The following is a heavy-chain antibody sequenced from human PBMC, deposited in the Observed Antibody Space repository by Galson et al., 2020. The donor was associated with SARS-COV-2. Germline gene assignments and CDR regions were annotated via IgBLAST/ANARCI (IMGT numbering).Heavy chain of an antibody. J-gene: IGHJ5*02. CDR2: IYNTGTT. CDR1: RGSVSNTNYY. V-gene: IGHV4-39*07. D-gene: IGHD3-3*01. CDR3: ARVTSFGVAMNTFDP. Sequence: SETLSLTCTVSRGSVSNTNYYWGWIRQPPGEGPVWIGHIYNTGTTYYNPSLKSRVTMFVDTSKNQFSLNLDSVTAADTAVYYCARVTSFGVAMNTFDPWGQGTLVTVSS.